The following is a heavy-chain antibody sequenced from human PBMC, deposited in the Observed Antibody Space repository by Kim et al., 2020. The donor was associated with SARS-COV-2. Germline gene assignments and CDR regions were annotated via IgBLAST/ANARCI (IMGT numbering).Heavy chain of an antibody. Sequence: GGSLRLSCAASGFTFSDYYMSWIRQAPGKGLEWVSYISSSSSYTNYADSVKGRFTISRDNAKNSLYLQMNSLRAEDTAVYYCARVVVTKGDAFDIWGQGTMVTVSS. J-gene: IGHJ3*02. CDR1: GFTFSDYY. V-gene: IGHV3-11*05. CDR3: ARVVVTKGDAFDI. CDR2: ISSSSSYT. D-gene: IGHD2-21*02.